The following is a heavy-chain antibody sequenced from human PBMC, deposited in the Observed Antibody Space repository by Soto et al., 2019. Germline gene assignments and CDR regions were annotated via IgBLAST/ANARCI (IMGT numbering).Heavy chain of an antibody. CDR3: ASLVTPGLADY. CDR1: GFSFSSYT. Sequence: EVQLVESGGGLVKPGGSVRVSCAASGFSFSSYTMNWVRQARGKGLEWVSSNSWSSSCIYYTDSVKGRFTVSRDNAKNTLYLQMNSLRAEDTAVYYCASLVTPGLADYWGPGTLVTVPS. V-gene: IGHV3-21*04. CDR2: NSWSSSCI. J-gene: IGHJ4*02. D-gene: IGHD2-21*02.